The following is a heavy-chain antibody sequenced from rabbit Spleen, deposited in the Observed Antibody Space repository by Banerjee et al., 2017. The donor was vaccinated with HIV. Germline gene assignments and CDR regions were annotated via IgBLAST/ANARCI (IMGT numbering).Heavy chain of an antibody. D-gene: IGHD6-1*01. Sequence: QEQLVESGGGLVKPEGSPKLSCTASGFSFSNKAVMCWVRQAPGKGLEWIACIDTGSSGFTYFASWAKGRFTISKTSSTTVTLQMTSLTAADTATYFCARGDYIYDYAYPLWGPGTLVTVS. CDR2: IDTGSSGFT. J-gene: IGHJ4*01. CDR3: ARGDYIYDYAYPL. CDR1: GFSFSNKAV. V-gene: IGHV1S45*01.